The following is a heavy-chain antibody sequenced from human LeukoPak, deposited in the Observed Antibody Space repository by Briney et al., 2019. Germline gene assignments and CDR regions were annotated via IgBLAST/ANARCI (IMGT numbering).Heavy chain of an antibody. J-gene: IGHJ6*03. V-gene: IGHV3-30*04. Sequence: PGGSLRLSCAASGFTFSRFPMHWVRQAPGKGLEWVAVISYDGSNKYYGDSVKGRFTISRDNSKNTLYLQLNSLRPEDTAVYYCARGRVYYDSSGYSSLRRGYYYYMDVWGKGTTVTVSS. CDR2: ISYDGSNK. D-gene: IGHD3-22*01. CDR3: ARGRVYYDSSGYSSLRRGYYYYMDV. CDR1: GFTFSRFP.